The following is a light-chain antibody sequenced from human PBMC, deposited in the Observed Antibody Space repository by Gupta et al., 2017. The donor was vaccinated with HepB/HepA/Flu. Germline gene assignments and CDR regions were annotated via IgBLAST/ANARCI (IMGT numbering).Light chain of an antibody. Sequence: DIVMTQSPDSLAVSLGERATINCKSSQSVLYSSNNKNYLAWYQQKPGQPPKLLIYGASTRESGVPDRFSGRGSGTDFTLTIISRQAEDVAVYYCQQYYSTPPTFGGGTKVEIK. V-gene: IGKV4-1*01. J-gene: IGKJ4*01. CDR1: QSVLYSSNNKNY. CDR2: GAS. CDR3: QQYYSTPPT.